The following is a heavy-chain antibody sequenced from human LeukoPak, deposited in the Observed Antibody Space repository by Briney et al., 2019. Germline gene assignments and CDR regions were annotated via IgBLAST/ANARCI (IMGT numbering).Heavy chain of an antibody. V-gene: IGHV4-59*01. CDR1: GDSISTYY. CDR2: MYYSGST. J-gene: IGHJ4*02. Sequence: PSETLSLTCTVSGDSISTYYWSWIRPPPGKGLEGIGYMYYSGSTNYNPSLKSRVTISLDTPKNQFSLRLNSVTAADTAVYYCARGVAGYGPYDYWGQGTLVTVSS. D-gene: IGHD5-12*01. CDR3: ARGVAGYGPYDY.